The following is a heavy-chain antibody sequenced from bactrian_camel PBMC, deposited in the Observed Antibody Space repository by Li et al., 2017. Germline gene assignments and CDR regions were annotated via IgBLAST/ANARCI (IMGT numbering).Heavy chain of an antibody. Sequence: HVQLVESGGGSVQAGGSLRLTCAVSGNTRSAYCMGWFRQAPGKQREGIAGIDSDGRSAYADSVQGRFTVSRAYEGNTAFLQMHGLKPEDSGTYYSAADPRPSPKILSRLLAPTFYGYWARGPRSPSP. CDR2: IDSDGRS. J-gene: IGHJ4*01. D-gene: IGHD2*01. CDR1: GNTRSAYC. V-gene: IGHV3S53*01.